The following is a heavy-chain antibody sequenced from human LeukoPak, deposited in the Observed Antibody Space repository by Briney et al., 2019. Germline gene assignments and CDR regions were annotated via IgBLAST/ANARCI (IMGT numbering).Heavy chain of an antibody. CDR3: ARVGFYDGSGYYSGLFDY. CDR2: IYYSGST. J-gene: IGHJ4*02. Sequence: SETLSLTCTVSGGSISSYYWSWIRQPPGKGLEWIGYIYYSGSTVYKPSLKSRVTISVDTSKSQFSLKLSSVTAADTAVYYCARVGFYDGSGYYSGLFDYWGQGTLDTVSS. D-gene: IGHD3-22*01. CDR1: GGSISSYY. V-gene: IGHV4-59*01.